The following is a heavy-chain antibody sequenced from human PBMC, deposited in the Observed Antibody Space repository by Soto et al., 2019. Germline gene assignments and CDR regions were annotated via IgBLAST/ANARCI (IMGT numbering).Heavy chain of an antibody. CDR3: AILTKPTAVTSAFRGGYGLDV. Sequence: TLSLTCTVSGGTVSSGNYFWSWIRQPPGKGLEWIGYMHSSGSTNYNPSLKSRVTISVDTSRNQFSLKLTSVTAGDTAVYYCAILTKPTAVTSAFRGGYGLDVWGQGTTVTVSS. CDR2: MHSSGST. CDR1: GGTVSSGNYF. V-gene: IGHV4-61*01. D-gene: IGHD4-17*01. J-gene: IGHJ6*02.